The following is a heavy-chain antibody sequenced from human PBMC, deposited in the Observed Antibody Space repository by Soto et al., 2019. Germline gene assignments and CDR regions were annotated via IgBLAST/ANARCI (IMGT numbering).Heavy chain of an antibody. CDR3: ARFTYSSSWYGNFDY. V-gene: IGHV4-31*03. CDR2: IYYSGST. D-gene: IGHD6-13*01. CDR1: GGSISSGGYY. Sequence: PSETLSLTCTVSGGSISSGGYYWSWIRQHPGKGLEWIGYIYYSGSTYYNPSLKSRVTISVDTSKNQFSLKLSSVTAADTAVYYCARFTYSSSWYGNFDYWGQGTLVTVSS. J-gene: IGHJ4*02.